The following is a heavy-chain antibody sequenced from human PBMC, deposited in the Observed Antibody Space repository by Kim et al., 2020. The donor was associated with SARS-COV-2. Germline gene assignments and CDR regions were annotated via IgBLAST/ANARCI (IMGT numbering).Heavy chain of an antibody. Sequence: GGSLRLSCAASGFSFSDYYMSWIRQAPGKGLEWISYISSSGSTIYYADSVKGRFTISRDNAKSSLYLQMNTLRAEDTAVYYCARGGGLSSYFDYWGQGTLVTVSS. CDR1: GFSFSDYY. CDR2: ISSSGSTI. V-gene: IGHV3-11*01. D-gene: IGHD3-10*01. CDR3: ARGGGLSSYFDY. J-gene: IGHJ4*02.